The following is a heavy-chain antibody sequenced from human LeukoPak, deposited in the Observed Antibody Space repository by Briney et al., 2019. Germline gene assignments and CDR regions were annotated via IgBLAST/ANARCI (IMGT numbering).Heavy chain of an antibody. D-gene: IGHD3/OR15-3a*01. Sequence: SETLSLTCTVSGDSIISNIYWWDWVRLPPGKGLEWIGATFYTGRTFYNPSLKSRVTISVDTSKNQFSLDLNPATAADTADYYCARRRHNFDFYNVWGQGTRVLVSS. CDR3: ARRRHNFDFYNV. V-gene: IGHV4-39*01. J-gene: IGHJ3*01. CDR2: TFYTGRT. CDR1: GDSIISNIYW.